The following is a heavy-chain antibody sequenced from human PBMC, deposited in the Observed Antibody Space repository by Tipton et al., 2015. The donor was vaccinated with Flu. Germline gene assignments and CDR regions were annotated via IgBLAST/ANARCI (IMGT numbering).Heavy chain of an antibody. V-gene: IGHV6-1*01. CDR2: TYYRSKWYN. CDR1: GDSVSSNSVT. CDR3: ARASLGHYYMDV. Sequence: GLVKPSQTLSLTCGISGDSVSSNSVTWNWIRQSPSRGLEWLGRTYYRSKWYNDYAISVRSRITINPDTSKDEFSLQMNSVTPEDTAVYYCARASLGHYYMDVWSKGTTVTVSS. J-gene: IGHJ6*03.